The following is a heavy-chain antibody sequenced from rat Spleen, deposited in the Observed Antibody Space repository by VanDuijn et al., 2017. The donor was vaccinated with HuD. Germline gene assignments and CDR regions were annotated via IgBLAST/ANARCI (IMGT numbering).Heavy chain of an antibody. D-gene: IGHD1-11*01. Sequence: EVQLVESDGGLVQPGRSLKLSCAASGFTFSDYYMAWVRQAPTKGLEWVANINYDGRSTHYRDSVKGRFTISRDNAKSTLYLQMDSLRSEDTATYYCARHTAYWFAYWGQGTLVTVSS. J-gene: IGHJ3*01. CDR2: INYDGRST. CDR3: ARHTAYWFAY. V-gene: IGHV5-29*01. CDR1: GFTFSDYY.